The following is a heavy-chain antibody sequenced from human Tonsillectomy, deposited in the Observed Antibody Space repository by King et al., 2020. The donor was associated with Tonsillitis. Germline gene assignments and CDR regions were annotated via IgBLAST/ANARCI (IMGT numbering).Heavy chain of an antibody. V-gene: IGHV3-48*04. CDR1: GFTFSGYS. D-gene: IGHD5-24*01. J-gene: IGHJ3*02. CDR2: ISSSSTYI. CDR3: ARDNRDGYDVSTAIDM. Sequence: VQLVESGGGLVQPGGSLRLSCAASGFTFSGYSMNWVRQAPGKGLEWVSYISSSSTYIHYADTVKGRFTVSRDNAKNSLYLQMNSLRAEDTAVYYCARDNRDGYDVSTAIDMWGQGTLVTVSS.